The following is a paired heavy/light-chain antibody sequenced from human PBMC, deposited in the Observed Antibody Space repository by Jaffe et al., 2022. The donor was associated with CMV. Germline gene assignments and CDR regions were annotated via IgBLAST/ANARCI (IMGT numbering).Light chain of an antibody. CDR3: QQSYSTLALT. CDR2: AAS. CDR1: QSISSY. Sequence: DIQMTQSPSSLSASVGDRVTITCRASQSISSYLNWYQQKPGKAPKLLIYAASSLQSGVPSRFSGSGSGTDFTLTISSLQPEDFATYYCQQSYSTLALTFGGGTKVEIK. V-gene: IGKV1-39*01. J-gene: IGKJ4*01.
Heavy chain of an antibody. CDR3: ARLGRDIVVVPAAMRDIFDAFDI. D-gene: IGHD2-2*01. Sequence: QLQLQESGPGLVKPSETLSLTCTVSGGSISSSSYYWGWIRQPPGKGLEWIGSIYYSGSTYYNPSLKSRVTISVDTSKNQFSLKLSSVTAADTAVYYCARLGRDIVVVPAAMRDIFDAFDIWGQGTMVTVSS. J-gene: IGHJ3*02. V-gene: IGHV4-39*01. CDR2: IYYSGST. CDR1: GGSISSSSYY.